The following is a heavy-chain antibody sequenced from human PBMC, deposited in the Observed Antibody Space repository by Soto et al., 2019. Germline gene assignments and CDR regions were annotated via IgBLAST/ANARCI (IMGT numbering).Heavy chain of an antibody. J-gene: IGHJ4*02. CDR2: IYSGGST. CDR1: GFTVSSNY. V-gene: IGHV3-66*01. CDR3: ARDGGVRDPFDY. D-gene: IGHD3-10*01. Sequence: GGSLRLSCAASGFTVSSNYMSWVRQAPGKGLEWVSVIYSGGSTYYADSVKGRFTISRDNAKNSLYLQMNSLRAEDTAVYYCARDGGVRDPFDYWGQGTLVTVSS.